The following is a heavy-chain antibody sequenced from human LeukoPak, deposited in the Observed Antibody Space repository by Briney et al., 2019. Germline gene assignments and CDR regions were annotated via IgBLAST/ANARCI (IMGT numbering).Heavy chain of an antibody. Sequence: GGSLRLSCAASGFTFSSYAMHWVRQAPGKGLEWVAVISYDGSNKYYADSVKGRFTISRDNSKSSLYLQMDSLRAEDTAVYYCAKVMTTGRRLGYFDYWGQGTLVTVSS. D-gene: IGHD4-17*01. J-gene: IGHJ4*02. CDR2: ISYDGSNK. V-gene: IGHV3-30-3*01. CDR1: GFTFSSYA. CDR3: AKVMTTGRRLGYFDY.